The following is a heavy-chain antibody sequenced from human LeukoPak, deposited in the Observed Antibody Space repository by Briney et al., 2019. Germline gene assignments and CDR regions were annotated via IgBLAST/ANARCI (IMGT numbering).Heavy chain of an antibody. J-gene: IGHJ5*02. CDR2: IYTSGSA. V-gene: IGHV4-4*07. Sequence: ETLPLTCTVSGGSLSRYYRSWIRQPAGKGLKWIGRIYTSGSANYNPSLTSRVTKSVATSQNQFSLNRSSVPAAVTAVYYCAREFQYYDILPGQAHPPRFDPWGQGTRVTVSS. D-gene: IGHD3-9*01. CDR3: AREFQYYDILPGQAHPPRFDP. CDR1: GGSLSRYY.